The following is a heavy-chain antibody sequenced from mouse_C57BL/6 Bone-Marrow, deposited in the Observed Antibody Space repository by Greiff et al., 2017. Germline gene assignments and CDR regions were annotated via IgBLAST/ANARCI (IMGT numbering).Heavy chain of an antibody. CDR2: IYPGSGNT. V-gene: IGHV1-76*01. D-gene: IGHD1-3*01. CDR3: ASVNSY. Sequence: VQLQQSGAELVRPGASVKLSCKASGYTFTDYYINWVKQRPGQGLEWIARIYPGSGNTYYNEKFKGKATLTAEKSSSTAYMQLSSLTSEDSAVYFCASVNSYWGQGTLVTVSA. CDR1: GYTFTDYY. J-gene: IGHJ3*01.